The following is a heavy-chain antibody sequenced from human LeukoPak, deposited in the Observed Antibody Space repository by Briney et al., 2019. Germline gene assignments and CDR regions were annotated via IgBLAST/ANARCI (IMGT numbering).Heavy chain of an antibody. Sequence: GGSLRLSCAASGFTFSSYGMHWVRQAPGKGLEWVAVIWYDGSSKYYADSVKGRFTISRDNSKNTLYLQMNSLRAEDTAVYYCARGPSSNWNDNQRAFDIWGQGTMVTVSS. J-gene: IGHJ3*02. V-gene: IGHV3-33*01. CDR2: IWYDGSSK. CDR3: ARGPSSNWNDNQRAFDI. D-gene: IGHD1-1*01. CDR1: GFTFSSYG.